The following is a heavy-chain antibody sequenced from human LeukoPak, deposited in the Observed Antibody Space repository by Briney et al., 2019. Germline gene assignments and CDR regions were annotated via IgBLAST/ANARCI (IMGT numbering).Heavy chain of an antibody. V-gene: IGHV4-61*01. CDR2: IYYSGST. Sequence: KASETLSLTCTVSGGSVSSGSYYWSWIRQPPGKGLEWIGYIYYSGSTNYNPSLKSRVPISVDTSKNQFSLKLSSVTAADTAVYYCAREGLYGDYVWSLDYWGQGTLVTVSS. D-gene: IGHD4-17*01. CDR3: AREGLYGDYVWSLDY. CDR1: GGSVSSGSYY. J-gene: IGHJ4*02.